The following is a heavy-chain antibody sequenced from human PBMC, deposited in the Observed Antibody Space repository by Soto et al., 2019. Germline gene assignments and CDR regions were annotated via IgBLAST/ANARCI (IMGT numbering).Heavy chain of an antibody. D-gene: IGHD2-15*01. J-gene: IGHJ4*02. CDR3: ARDCSGGSCYLAMDY. Sequence: AVKVSCKASGYTFTSYAMHWVRQAPGQRLEWMGWINAGNGNTKYSQKFQGRVTITRDTSASTAYMELSSLRPEDTAVYYCARDCSGGSCYLAMDYWGQGTLVTVSS. V-gene: IGHV1-3*01. CDR2: INAGNGNT. CDR1: GYTFTSYA.